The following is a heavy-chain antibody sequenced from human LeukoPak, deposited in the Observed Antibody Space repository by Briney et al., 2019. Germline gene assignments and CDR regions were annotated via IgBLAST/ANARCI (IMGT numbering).Heavy chain of an antibody. CDR3: ASNTMVRGVYDY. CDR1: GGSISSSSYS. Sequence: SETLSLTCTVSGGSISSSSYSWGWIRQPPGKGLEWIGGIYYNGSTYYNPSLKSRVTISVDTSKNQFSLKLSSVTAADTAVYYCASNTMVRGVYDYWGQGTLVTVSS. V-gene: IGHV4-39*01. CDR2: IYYNGST. D-gene: IGHD3-10*01. J-gene: IGHJ4*02.